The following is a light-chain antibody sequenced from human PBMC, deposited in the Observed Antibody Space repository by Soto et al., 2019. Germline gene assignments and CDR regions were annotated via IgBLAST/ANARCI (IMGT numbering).Light chain of an antibody. CDR2: DVS. CDR3: SSYKSSSTWV. J-gene: IGLJ3*02. CDR1: TSDVGSYNY. V-gene: IGLV2-14*01. Sequence: QAVVTQPASVSGSPGQSITISCTGTTSDVGSYNYVSWYQKNPGKAPKLLVYDVSNRPSGVSNRFSGSKSGNTASLTISGLQPEEEADYYCSSYKSSSTWVFGGGTQLTVL.